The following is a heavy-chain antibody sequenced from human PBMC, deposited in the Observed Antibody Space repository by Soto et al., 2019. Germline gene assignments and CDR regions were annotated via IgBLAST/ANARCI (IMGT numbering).Heavy chain of an antibody. CDR1: GFTFSSYA. CDR3: AKGIYTMVRKDDYYYYGMDV. D-gene: IGHD3-10*01. J-gene: IGHJ6*02. Sequence: EVQLLESGGGLVQPGGSLRHSCAASGFTFSSYAMSWVRQAPGKGLEWVSAISGSGGSTYYADSVKGRFTISRDNSKNTLYLQMNSLRAEDTAVYYCAKGIYTMVRKDDYYYYGMDVWGQGTTVTVSS. CDR2: ISGSGGST. V-gene: IGHV3-23*01.